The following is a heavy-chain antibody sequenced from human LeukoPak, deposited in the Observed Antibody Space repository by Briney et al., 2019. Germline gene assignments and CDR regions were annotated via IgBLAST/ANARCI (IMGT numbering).Heavy chain of an antibody. D-gene: IGHD3-10*01. CDR2: ISAYNGNT. Sequence: ASVKVSCKASGYTFTSYYMHWVRQAPGQGLEWMGWISAYNGNTNYAQKLQGRVTMTTDTSTSTAYMELRSLRSDDTAVYYCARDPANGSGSYDWGQGTLVTVSS. CDR1: GYTFTSYY. V-gene: IGHV1-18*04. J-gene: IGHJ4*02. CDR3: ARDPANGSGSYD.